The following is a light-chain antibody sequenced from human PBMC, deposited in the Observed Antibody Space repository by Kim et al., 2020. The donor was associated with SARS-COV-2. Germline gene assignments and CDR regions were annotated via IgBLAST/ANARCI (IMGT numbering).Light chain of an antibody. J-gene: IGKJ4*01. Sequence: DVVLTQSPLSLSVTLGQPASISCRSSESLVHSDGNTYLNWSQQRPGQSPRRLFYKVSNRESGVPDRFSGSGSGTDFTLKISRVEAEDVGVYYCMQGTRWHTFGGGTKVDIK. CDR3: MQGTRWHT. V-gene: IGKV2-30*02. CDR1: ESLVHSDGNTY. CDR2: KVS.